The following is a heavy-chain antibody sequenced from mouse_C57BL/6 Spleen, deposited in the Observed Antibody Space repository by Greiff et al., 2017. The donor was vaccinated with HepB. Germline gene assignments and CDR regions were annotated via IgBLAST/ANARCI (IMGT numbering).Heavy chain of an antibody. CDR1: GYTFTSYW. CDR3: ARSGGLTGTDYYAMDY. Sequence: VQLQQPGAELVRPGTSVKLSCKASGYTFTSYWMHWVKQRPGQGLEWIGVIDPSDSYTNYNQKFKGKATLTVDTSSSPAYMQLSSLTSEDSAVYYCARSGGLTGTDYYAMDYWGQGTSVTVSS. D-gene: IGHD4-1*01. V-gene: IGHV1-59*01. J-gene: IGHJ4*01. CDR2: IDPSDSYT.